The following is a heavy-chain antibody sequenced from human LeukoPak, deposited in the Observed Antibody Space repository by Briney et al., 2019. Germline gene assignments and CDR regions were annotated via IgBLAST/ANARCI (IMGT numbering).Heavy chain of an antibody. V-gene: IGHV4-61*02. CDR2: IYTSGST. Sequence: PSETLSLTCTVSGGSISSGSYYWSWIRQPAGKGLEWIGRIYTSGSTNYNPSLKSRVTISVDTSKDQFSLKLSSVTAADTAVYYCARGRRYCSSTSCSYYFDYWGQGTLVTVSS. D-gene: IGHD2-2*01. CDR3: ARGRRYCSSTSCSYYFDY. J-gene: IGHJ4*02. CDR1: GGSISSGSYY.